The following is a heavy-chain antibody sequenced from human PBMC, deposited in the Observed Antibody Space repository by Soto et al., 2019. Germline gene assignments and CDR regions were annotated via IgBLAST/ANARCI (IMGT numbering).Heavy chain of an antibody. CDR3: AREVKEGYFWSGYYPHYFGMDV. CDR2: IWYDGSNK. V-gene: IGHV3-33*01. D-gene: IGHD3-3*01. J-gene: IGHJ6*02. CDR1: GFTFSSYG. Sequence: PGGSLRLSCAASGFTFSSYGMHWVRQAPGKGLEWVAVIWYDGSNKYYADSVKGRFTISRDNSKNTLYLQMNSLRAEDTAVYYCAREVKEGYFWSGYYPHYFGMDVWGQGTTVTVSS.